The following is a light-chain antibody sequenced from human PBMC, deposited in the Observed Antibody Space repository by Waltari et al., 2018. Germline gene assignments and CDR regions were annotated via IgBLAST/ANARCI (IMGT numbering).Light chain of an antibody. J-gene: IGKJ2*01. CDR1: QTLLYTSNNKNY. Sequence: DIVMTQSPDSLAVSLGERATINCKSSQTLLYTSNNKNYLTWYQQKSGQPPKVLIFWASTRASGVAERFNGSGSGTDFTLTISSLQPEDVAVYFCQQYYSSPYTFGRGTKLEIK. V-gene: IGKV4-1*01. CDR2: WAS. CDR3: QQYYSSPYT.